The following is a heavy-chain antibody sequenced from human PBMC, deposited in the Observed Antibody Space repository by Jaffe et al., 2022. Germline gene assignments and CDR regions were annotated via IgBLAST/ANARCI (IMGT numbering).Heavy chain of an antibody. V-gene: IGHV4-39*01. Sequence: QLQLQESGPGLVKPSETLSLTCTVSGGSISSSSYYWGWIRQPPGKGLEWIGSIYYSGSTYYNPSLKSRVTISVDTSKNQFSLKLSSVTAADTAVYYCARLTPQYYDFWSGIPNYFDYWGQGTLVTVSS. CDR2: IYYSGST. CDR3: ARLTPQYYDFWSGIPNYFDY. J-gene: IGHJ4*02. CDR1: GGSISSSSYY. D-gene: IGHD3-3*01.